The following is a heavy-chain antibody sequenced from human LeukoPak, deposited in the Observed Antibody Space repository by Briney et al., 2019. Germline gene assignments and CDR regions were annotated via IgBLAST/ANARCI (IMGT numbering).Heavy chain of an antibody. CDR3: AKEQWLGKMNYFDY. V-gene: IGHV3-33*06. Sequence: GGSLRLSCAASGFAFSRYGMHWLRQAPGTGLEWVAVMWYDGSNEAYADSVRGRFTISRDNSENRLYLQMSSLRVEDTAVYYCAKEQWLGKMNYFDYWGQGTLVTVSS. D-gene: IGHD6-19*01. CDR2: MWYDGSNE. CDR1: GFAFSRYG. J-gene: IGHJ4*02.